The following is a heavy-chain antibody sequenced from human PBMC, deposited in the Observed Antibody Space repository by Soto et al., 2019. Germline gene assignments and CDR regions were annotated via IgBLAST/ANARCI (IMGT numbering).Heavy chain of an antibody. J-gene: IGHJ6*02. V-gene: IGHV1-69*06. CDR2: IIPLFDTP. CDR1: AGTFTSYA. Sequence: QVQLVQSGAEVRKPGSSVKVSCRTSAGTFTSYAFSWVRQAPGQGLEWMGNIIPLFDTPIYAQKFRDRVAISADKSTSTVYMELSSLRSDDTAVYFCARWVVKLAGGSYYYSGMDIWGQGTTVIVSS. CDR3: ARWVVKLAGGSYYYSGMDI. D-gene: IGHD6-19*01.